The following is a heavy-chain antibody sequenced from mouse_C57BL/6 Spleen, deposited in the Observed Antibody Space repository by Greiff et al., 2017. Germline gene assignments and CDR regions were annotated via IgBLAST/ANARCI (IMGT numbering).Heavy chain of an antibody. Sequence: VQLQQSGPELVKPGASVKISCKASGYTFTDYYMNWVKQSHGKSLEWIGDINPNNGGTSYNQKFKGKATLTVDKSSSTAYMELRSLTSEDSAVYYCARRHDYDAMDYWGQGTSVTVSS. CDR3: ARRHDYDAMDY. V-gene: IGHV1-26*01. CDR1: GYTFTDYY. D-gene: IGHD6-1*01. J-gene: IGHJ4*01. CDR2: INPNNGGT.